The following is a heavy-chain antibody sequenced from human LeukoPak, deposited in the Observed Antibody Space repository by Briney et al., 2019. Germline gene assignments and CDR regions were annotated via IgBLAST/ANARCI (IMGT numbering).Heavy chain of an antibody. V-gene: IGHV1-46*01. CDR3: ARGLLVWGYSYGYDY. Sequence: ASVKVSCKASGYTFINYYMHWVRQAPGQGLEWMGIINPSGGSTSYAQNFQGRVTMTRDTSTSTVYMDLSSLRSEDTAVYYCARGLLVWGYSYGYDYWGQGTLVTVSS. CDR2: INPSGGST. J-gene: IGHJ4*02. D-gene: IGHD5-18*01. CDR1: GYTFINYY.